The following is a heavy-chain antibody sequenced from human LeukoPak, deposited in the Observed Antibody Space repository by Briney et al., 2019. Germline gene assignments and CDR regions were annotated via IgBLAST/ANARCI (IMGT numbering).Heavy chain of an antibody. Sequence: SETLSLTCTVSGGSISSYYWNWIRQPAGKGLEWIGRIYTSGSTNYNPSLKSRVTISVDTSKNQFSLKLSSVTAADTAVYYCASHRGYSGYDSGYFDYWGQGTLVTVSS. J-gene: IGHJ4*02. D-gene: IGHD5-12*01. CDR3: ASHRGYSGYDSGYFDY. V-gene: IGHV4-4*07. CDR1: GGSISSYY. CDR2: IYTSGST.